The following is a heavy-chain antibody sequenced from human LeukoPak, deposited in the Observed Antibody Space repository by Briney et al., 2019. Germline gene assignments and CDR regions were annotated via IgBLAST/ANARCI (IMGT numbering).Heavy chain of an antibody. CDR3: ARDKYDGTFDY. Sequence: GGSLRLSCAASGFTFSSYSMNWVRQAPGKGLEWVSYISSSSSTIYYADSVKGRFTISRDNAKNSLYLQMNSLRAEDTAVYYCARDKYDGTFDYWGQGTLVTVSS. V-gene: IGHV3-48*01. CDR2: ISSSSSTI. J-gene: IGHJ4*02. CDR1: GFTFSSYS. D-gene: IGHD1-14*01.